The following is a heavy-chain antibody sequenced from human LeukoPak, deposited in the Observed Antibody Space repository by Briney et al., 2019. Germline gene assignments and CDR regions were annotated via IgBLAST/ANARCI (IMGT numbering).Heavy chain of an antibody. CDR1: GCSISSSSDY. V-gene: IGHV4-39*01. D-gene: IGHD3-22*01. J-gene: IGHJ5*02. CDR3: GRPNPDSSGYYGSFDP. Sequence: SETLSLTCSVSGCSISSSSDYLGWVRQPPGKRLEWIGSIYHSETTYYNPSLKSRVIISVDTSKNQFSLKLNSVTAADTAVYYCGRPNPDSSGYYGSFDPWGQGILVTVSS. CDR2: IYHSETT.